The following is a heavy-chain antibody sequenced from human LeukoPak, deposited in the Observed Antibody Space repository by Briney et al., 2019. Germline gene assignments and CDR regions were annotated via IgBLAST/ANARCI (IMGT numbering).Heavy chain of an antibody. CDR3: ARHRPYYYDSSGYSNFDH. CDR2: INHSGST. CDR1: GGSFSGYY. D-gene: IGHD3-22*01. V-gene: IGHV4-34*01. Sequence: PSETLSLTCAVYGGSFSGYYWSWIRQPPGKGLEWIGEINHSGSTNYNPSLKSRVTISVDTSKNQFSLKLSSVTAADTAVYYCARHRPYYYDSSGYSNFDHWGQGTLVTVSS. J-gene: IGHJ4*02.